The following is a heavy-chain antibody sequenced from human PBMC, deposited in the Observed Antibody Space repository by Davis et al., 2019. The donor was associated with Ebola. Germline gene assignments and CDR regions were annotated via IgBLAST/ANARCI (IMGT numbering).Heavy chain of an antibody. V-gene: IGHV1-45*02. CDR3: ASSVVVAARSFHSHYYGMDV. Sequence: AASVKVSCKASAYTFTYRYLLWVRQAPGQALEWLGWITPFNGNTNYAQKFQDRVTITRDRSMSTAYMELSSLRSEDTAMYYCASSVVVAARSFHSHYYGMDVWGQGTTVTVSS. CDR2: ITPFNGNT. D-gene: IGHD2-15*01. CDR1: AYTFTYRY. J-gene: IGHJ6*02.